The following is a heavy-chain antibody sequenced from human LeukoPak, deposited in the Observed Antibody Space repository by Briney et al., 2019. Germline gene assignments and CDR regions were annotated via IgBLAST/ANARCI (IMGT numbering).Heavy chain of an antibody. CDR1: GFTVSSSY. J-gene: IGHJ4*02. CDR3: TTGNWGPY. D-gene: IGHD7-27*01. V-gene: IGHV3-15*01. CDR2: IKRKTDGGTT. Sequence: PGGSLRLSCEASGFTVSSSYMSWVRQAPGKGLEWVGRIKRKTDGGTTDYAAPVKGRFTISRDDSKNTLYLQMNSLKTEDTAVYYCTTGNWGPYWGQGTLVTVSS.